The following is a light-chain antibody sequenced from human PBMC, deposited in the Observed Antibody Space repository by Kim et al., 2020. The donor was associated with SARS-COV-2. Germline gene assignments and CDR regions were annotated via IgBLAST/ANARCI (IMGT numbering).Light chain of an antibody. V-gene: IGKV3-15*01. CDR1: QSVSSN. Sequence: EIVMTQSPATLSVSPGERATLSCRASQSVSSNLAWYQQKPGQAPRLLIYGASTRATGIPARFSGSGSGTEFTLTISSLQSEDFAVYYCPQNNNWPPLTFGGRSKVEIK. CDR2: GAS. J-gene: IGKJ4*01. CDR3: PQNNNWPPLT.